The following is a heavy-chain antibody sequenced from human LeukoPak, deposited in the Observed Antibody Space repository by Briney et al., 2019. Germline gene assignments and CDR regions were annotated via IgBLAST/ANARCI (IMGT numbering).Heavy chain of an antibody. CDR3: ARGGGHIVATDY. Sequence: SQTLSLTCTVSGGSLSSGDYYSGSVRQPPGTGPEWIGYIYYSGSTYYNPSLKSRVTISVDTSKNQFSLKLSSVTAADTAVYYCARGGGHIVATDYWGQGTLVTVSS. J-gene: IGHJ4*02. CDR1: GGSLSSGDYY. CDR2: IYYSGST. V-gene: IGHV4-30-4*01. D-gene: IGHD5-12*01.